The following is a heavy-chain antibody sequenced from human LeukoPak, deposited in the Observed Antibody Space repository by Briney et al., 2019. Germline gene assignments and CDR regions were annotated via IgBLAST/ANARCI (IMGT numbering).Heavy chain of an antibody. CDR1: GGSFSGYY. CDR3: ARAAPRSWDSCGYYRP. V-gene: IGHV4-34*01. D-gene: IGHD3-22*01. Sequence: SETLSLTCAVYGGSFSGYYWSWIRQPPGEGLEWIGEINHSGSTNYNPSLKSRVTISVDTSKNQCSLKLSSVTAADTAVYYCARAAPRSWDSCGYYRPWGQGTLVTVSS. J-gene: IGHJ5*02. CDR2: INHSGST.